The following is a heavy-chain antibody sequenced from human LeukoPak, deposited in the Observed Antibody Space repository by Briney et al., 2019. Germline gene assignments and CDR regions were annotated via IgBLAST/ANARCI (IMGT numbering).Heavy chain of an antibody. D-gene: IGHD4-11*01. CDR3: ASGATVGY. J-gene: IGHJ4*02. CDR1: GGSISSSSYY. V-gene: IGHV4-39*07. CDR2: INHSGST. Sequence: SETLSLTCTVSGGSISSSSYYWGWIRQPPGKGLEWIGEINHSGSTNYNPSLKSRVTISVDTSKNQFSLKLSSVTAADTAVYYCASGATVGYWGQGTLVTVSS.